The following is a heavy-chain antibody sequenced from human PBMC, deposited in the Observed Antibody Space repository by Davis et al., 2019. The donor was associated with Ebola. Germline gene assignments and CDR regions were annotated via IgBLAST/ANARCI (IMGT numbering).Heavy chain of an antibody. CDR2: INLKSGAT. J-gene: IGHJ4*02. CDR1: GYTFTSYA. CDR3: ARPKMITDLQS. D-gene: IGHD4-11*01. Sequence: ASVKVSCKASGYTFTSYAMHWVRQAPGQGLEWMGWINLKSGATNYAPKFQGWVIMTRDTSITTAYMELTSLKSEDTGMYYCARPKMITDLQSWGQGTLVTVSS. V-gene: IGHV1-2*04.